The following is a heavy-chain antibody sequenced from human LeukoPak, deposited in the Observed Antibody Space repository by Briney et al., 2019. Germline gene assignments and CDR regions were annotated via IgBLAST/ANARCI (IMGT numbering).Heavy chain of an antibody. J-gene: IGHJ6*02. CDR3: ARDQWLAYYYHGMDV. CDR2: ITNNGTTI. V-gene: IGHV3-48*03. Sequence: GGSLRLSCAASGFTFSSYAMNWVRQAPGKGLEWVSYITNNGTTIYYADSVKGRFTISRDNAENSLYLQMNRLRAKDTAIYYCARDQWLAYYYHGMDVWGQGTTVTVSS. CDR1: GFTFSSYA. D-gene: IGHD6-19*01.